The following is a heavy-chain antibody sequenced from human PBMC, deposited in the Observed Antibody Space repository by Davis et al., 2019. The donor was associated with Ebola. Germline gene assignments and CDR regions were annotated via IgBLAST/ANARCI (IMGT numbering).Heavy chain of an antibody. CDR1: GYTFTSYY. CDR3: ANGYSSSWDLDY. Sequence: ASVKVSCKASGYTFTSYYMHWVRQAPGQGLEWMGIINPSGGSTSYAQKFQGRVTITADKSTNTAYMELSSLRSEDTAVYYCANGYSSSWDLDYWGQGTLVTVSS. D-gene: IGHD6-13*01. V-gene: IGHV1-46*01. J-gene: IGHJ4*02. CDR2: INPSGGST.